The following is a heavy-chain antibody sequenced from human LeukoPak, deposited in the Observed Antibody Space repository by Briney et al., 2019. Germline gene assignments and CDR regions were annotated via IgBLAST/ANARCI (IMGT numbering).Heavy chain of an antibody. CDR2: IYTSGNI. CDR3: ARDGDYHYFDY. J-gene: IGHJ4*02. Sequence: SETLSLACTVSGGSISSYYCSWIRQPAGKGLEWIGRIYTSGNINYNPSLKSRVTMSVDTSKNHFSLKLSSVTAADTAVYYCARDGDYHYFDYWGQGTLVTVSS. CDR1: GGSISSYY. V-gene: IGHV4-4*07. D-gene: IGHD4-17*01.